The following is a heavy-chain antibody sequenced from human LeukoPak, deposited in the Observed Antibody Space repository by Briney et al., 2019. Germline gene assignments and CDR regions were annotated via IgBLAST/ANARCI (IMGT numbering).Heavy chain of an antibody. CDR1: GYTFTSYG. D-gene: IGHD3-10*01. Sequence: ASVKVSCKASGYTFTSYGISWVRQAPGQGLEWMGWISPYNGNTDHAQKFQGRVTMTTDTFTSTAYMDLRSLRSDDTAVYYCARTPDKYYYGSGSYLGYWGQGTLVTVSS. CDR2: ISPYNGNT. CDR3: ARTPDKYYYGSGSYLGY. V-gene: IGHV1-18*01. J-gene: IGHJ4*02.